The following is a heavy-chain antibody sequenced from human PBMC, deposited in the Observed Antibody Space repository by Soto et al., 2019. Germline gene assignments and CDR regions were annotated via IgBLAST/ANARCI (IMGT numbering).Heavy chain of an antibody. CDR3: AKPAYPFYYYGMDV. J-gene: IGHJ6*02. CDR2: ISWNSGSI. V-gene: IGHV3-9*01. CDR1: RFTFDDYA. Sequence: EVQLVESGGGLVQPGRSLRLSCAASRFTFDDYAMHWVRQAPGKGLEWVSGISWNSGSIGYADSVKGRFTISRDNAKNSLYLQMNSLRAEDTALYYCAKPAYPFYYYGMDVWGQGTTVTVSS.